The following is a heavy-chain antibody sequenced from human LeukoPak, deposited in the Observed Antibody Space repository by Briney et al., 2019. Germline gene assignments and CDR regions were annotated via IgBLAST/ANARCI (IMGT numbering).Heavy chain of an antibody. CDR3: ARGNVLQLWSFAY. CDR2: IIPIFGTA. J-gene: IGHJ4*02. V-gene: IGHV1-69*13. D-gene: IGHD5-18*01. Sequence: ASVKVSCKASGGTFSSYAISWVRQAPGQGLEWMGGIIPIFGTANYAQKFQGRVTITGDESTSTAYMELSSLRSEDTAVYYCARGNVLQLWSFAYWGQGTLVTVSS. CDR1: GGTFSSYA.